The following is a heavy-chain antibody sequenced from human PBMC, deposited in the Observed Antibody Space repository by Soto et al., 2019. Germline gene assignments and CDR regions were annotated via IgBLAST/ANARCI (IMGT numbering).Heavy chain of an antibody. J-gene: IGHJ4*02. Sequence: GGSLRLSCAASGFTFSSSSMTWVRQAPGKGLEWVSTIRAAGGTTYYADSVKGRFTISRDNSENTLHLQMNSLRAEDTAVYYCAKGGYSSHFDSWGQGTLVTVSS. D-gene: IGHD5-18*01. CDR1: GFTFSSSS. V-gene: IGHV3-23*01. CDR2: IRAAGGTT. CDR3: AKGGYSSHFDS.